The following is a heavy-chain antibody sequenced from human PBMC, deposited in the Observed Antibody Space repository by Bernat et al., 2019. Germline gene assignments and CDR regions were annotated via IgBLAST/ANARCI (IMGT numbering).Heavy chain of an antibody. CDR1: GGSISSGGYY. Sequence: QVQLQESGPGLVKPSQTLSLTCTVSGGSISSGGYYWSWIRQHPGKGLEGIGYIYYSGSTYYNPSLKSRVTISVDTSKSQFSLRLSSVTAADTAVYYCARDGGGRGYDYDYYYGMDVWGQGTTVTVSS. CDR2: IYYSGST. CDR3: ARDGGGRGYDYDYYYGMDV. J-gene: IGHJ6*02. D-gene: IGHD5-12*01. V-gene: IGHV4-31*03.